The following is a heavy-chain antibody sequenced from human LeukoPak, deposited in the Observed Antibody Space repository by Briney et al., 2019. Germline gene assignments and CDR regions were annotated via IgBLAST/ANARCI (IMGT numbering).Heavy chain of an antibody. CDR2: IYNSGTT. CDR3: ARGSGIWSGYSNDY. V-gene: IGHV4-59*01. CDR1: GGSISSYY. D-gene: IGHD3-3*01. Sequence: PSETLSLTCTVSGGSISSYYWSWIRQPPGKGLEWIGYIYNSGTTNYNPSLKSRVTISVDTSKNQFSLRLSFVTAADTAVYYCARGSGIWSGYSNDYWGQGTLVTVSS. J-gene: IGHJ4*02.